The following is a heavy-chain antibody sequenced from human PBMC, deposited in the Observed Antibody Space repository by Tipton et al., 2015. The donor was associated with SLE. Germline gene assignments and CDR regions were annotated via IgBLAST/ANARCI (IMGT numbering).Heavy chain of an antibody. CDR1: SGSINDHY. CDR3: ARKDTTMVWGDYYYGMDV. Sequence: TLSLTCTASSGSINDHYWSWIRQPPGKGLEWVGHVYYRGDTNYNPSLKSRVTMSVDTSKNQFSLTLRSVTAADTAVYYCARKDTTMVWGDYYYGMDVWGQGTTVTVSS. V-gene: IGHV4-59*11. CDR2: VYYRGDT. D-gene: IGHD5-18*01. J-gene: IGHJ6*02.